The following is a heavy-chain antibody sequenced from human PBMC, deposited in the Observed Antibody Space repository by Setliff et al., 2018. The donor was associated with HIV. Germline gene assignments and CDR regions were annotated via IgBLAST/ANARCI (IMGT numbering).Heavy chain of an antibody. CDR3: ARHEPYSSGWFVDY. J-gene: IGHJ4*02. D-gene: IGHD6-19*01. Sequence: SETLSLTCAVYGGSFSGYYWSWIRQPPGKGLEWIGEINHSGSTNYNPSLKSRVTISVDTSKNQFSLKLTSVTAADTAVYYCARHEPYSSGWFVDYWGQGTLVTVSS. CDR2: INHSGST. CDR1: GGSFSGYY. V-gene: IGHV4-34*01.